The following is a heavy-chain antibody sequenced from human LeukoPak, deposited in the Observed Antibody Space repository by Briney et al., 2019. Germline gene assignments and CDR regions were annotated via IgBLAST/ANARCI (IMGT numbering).Heavy chain of an antibody. CDR2: IIPIFGTA. V-gene: IGHV1-69*06. CDR3: ARDGFGRDGYNYRAGRYYYYYMDV. D-gene: IGHD5-24*01. J-gene: IGHJ6*03. CDR1: GGTFSSYA. Sequence: ASVKVSCKASGGTFSSYAISWVRQAPGQGLEWMGGIIPIFGTANYAQKFQGRVTITADKSTSTAYMELSSLRSEDTAVYYCARDGFGRDGYNYRAGRYYYYYMDVWGKGTTVTVSS.